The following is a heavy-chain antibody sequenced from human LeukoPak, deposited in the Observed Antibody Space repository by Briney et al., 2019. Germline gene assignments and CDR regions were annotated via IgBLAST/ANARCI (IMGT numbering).Heavy chain of an antibody. D-gene: IGHD3-3*01. J-gene: IGHJ6*03. CDR1: GFTFNNSW. Sequence: GGSLTLPCAASGFTFNNSWMSWLRQAPGKGLEWVGRINSKTYRGTTDYAAPVKDRVTISRDNSKNTLYLQMNTLKTDDTAVYYCTTEKNAITSVGVPYYMDVWGKGTTVTVSS. CDR3: TTEKNAITSVGVPYYMDV. V-gene: IGHV3-15*01. CDR2: INSKTYRGTT.